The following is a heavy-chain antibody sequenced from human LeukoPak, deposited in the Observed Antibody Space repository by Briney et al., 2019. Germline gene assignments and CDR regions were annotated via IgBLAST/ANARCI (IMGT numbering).Heavy chain of an antibody. D-gene: IGHD2-15*01. CDR3: ARELPRWYFDY. J-gene: IGHJ4*02. CDR2: INPNSGGT. CDR1: GYTFTDYY. Sequence: ASVKVSCKASGYTFTDYYMHWVRQTPGQGLEWMGWINPNSGGTNYAQKFQGRVTMTRDTSISTAYMELSRLRSDDTAVYYCARELPRWYFDYWGQGTLVTVPS. V-gene: IGHV1-2*02.